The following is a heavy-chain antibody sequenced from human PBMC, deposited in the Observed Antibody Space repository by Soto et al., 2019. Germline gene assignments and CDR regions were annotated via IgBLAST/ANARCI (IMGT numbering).Heavy chain of an antibody. D-gene: IGHD1-26*01. V-gene: IGHV4-31*03. CDR2: IYYSGST. CDR3: ARVVGAAQYYFDY. Sequence: LSLTCTVSGGSISSGGYYWSWIRQHPGKGLEWIGYIYYSGSTYYNPSLKSRVTISVDTSKNQFSLKLSSVTAADTAVYYCARVVGAAQYYFDYWGQGTLVTVSS. J-gene: IGHJ4*02. CDR1: GGSISSGGYY.